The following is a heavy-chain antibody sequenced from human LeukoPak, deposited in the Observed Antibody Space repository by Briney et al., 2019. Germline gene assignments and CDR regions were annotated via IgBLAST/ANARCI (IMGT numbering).Heavy chain of an antibody. CDR2: ISSSSSYI. Sequence: GGSLRLSCAASGFTFSSYSMSWVRQAPGKGLEWVSSISSSSSYIYYADSVKGRFTISRDNAKNSLYLQMNSLRAEDTAVYYCARDPRGKVGATVGLWGQGTLVTVSS. J-gene: IGHJ4*02. D-gene: IGHD1-26*01. CDR1: GFTFSSYS. CDR3: ARDPRGKVGATVGL. V-gene: IGHV3-21*01.